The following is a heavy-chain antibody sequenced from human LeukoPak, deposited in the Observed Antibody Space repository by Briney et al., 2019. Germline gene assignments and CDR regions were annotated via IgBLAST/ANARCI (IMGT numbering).Heavy chain of an antibody. V-gene: IGHV4-59*01. CDR3: ARDRSLGEQLEFDY. J-gene: IGHJ4*02. D-gene: IGHD6-13*01. CDR2: IYYSGST. CDR1: GGSISSYY. Sequence: SETLSLTCTVSGGSISSYYWSWIRQPPGKGLEWIGYIYYSGSTNYNPSLKSRVTISVDTSKNQFSLKLSSVTAADTAVYYCARDRSLGEQLEFDYWGQGTLVTASS.